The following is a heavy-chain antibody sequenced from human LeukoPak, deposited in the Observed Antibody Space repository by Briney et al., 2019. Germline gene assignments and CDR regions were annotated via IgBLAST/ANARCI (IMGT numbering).Heavy chain of an antibody. CDR1: GGSISTSSYH. V-gene: IGHV4-39*02. CDR2: IYYSGST. J-gene: IGHJ3*02. D-gene: IGHD2/OR15-2a*01. CDR3: AREGTTSRAFDI. Sequence: SETLSLTCSVSGGSISTSSYHWGWNRQPPGKGLEWIGSIYYSGSTYYNPSLKSRVTISVDTSKNQFSLKLSSVTAADTAVYYCAREGTTSRAFDIWGQGTMVTVSS.